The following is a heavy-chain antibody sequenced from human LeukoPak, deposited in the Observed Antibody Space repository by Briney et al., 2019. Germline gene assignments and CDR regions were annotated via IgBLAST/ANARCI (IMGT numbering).Heavy chain of an antibody. J-gene: IGHJ3*02. CDR2: IRSKAYGGTT. D-gene: IGHD3-22*01. CDR3: TRVFAYYYDSSGYYYIDAFDI. CDR1: GFTFGDYA. Sequence: GGSLRLSCTASGFTFGDYAMSWVRQAPGKGLEWVGFIRSKAYGGTTEYAASVKGRFTISRDDSKSIAYLQMNSLKTEDTAVYYCTRVFAYYYDSSGYYYIDAFDIWGQGTMVTVSS. V-gene: IGHV3-49*04.